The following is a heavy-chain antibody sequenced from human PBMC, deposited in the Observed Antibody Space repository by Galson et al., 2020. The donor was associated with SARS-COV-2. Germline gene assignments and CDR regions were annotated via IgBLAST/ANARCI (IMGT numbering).Heavy chain of an antibody. CDR1: GTSISSGSYS. CDR3: ARLHYGEYAPEAFDI. Sequence: SETLSLTCAVSGTSISSGSYSWNWIRQPPGKGLEWIGYISHSGGTYYNPSHKSRVTISGDRSKNQCSLRLSSVTAADTAVYDCARLHYGEYAPEAFDIWGPGTRVTVAS. J-gene: IGHJ3*02. D-gene: IGHD4-17*01. V-gene: IGHV4-30-2*01. CDR2: ISHSGGT.